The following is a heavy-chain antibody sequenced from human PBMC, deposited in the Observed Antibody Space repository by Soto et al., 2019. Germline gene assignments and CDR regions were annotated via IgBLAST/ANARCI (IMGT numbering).Heavy chain of an antibody. J-gene: IGHJ6*02. CDR1: GLTFSNYA. CDR3: VKLLRSWYGHNALDV. Sequence: EVKLLESGGGFVQPGGSLRLSCTASGLTFSNYAMSWVRQAPGKGQEFVSFISGGGASSFSADSVKGRFTVSRDNLKNTLSLQMNSLRVEDTAVYYCVKLLRSWYGHNALDVWGQGTTVTVSS. D-gene: IGHD3-9*01. CDR2: ISGGGASS. V-gene: IGHV3-23*01.